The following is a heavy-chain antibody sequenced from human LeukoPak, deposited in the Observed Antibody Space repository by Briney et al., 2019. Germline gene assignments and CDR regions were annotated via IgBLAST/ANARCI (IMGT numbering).Heavy chain of an antibody. Sequence: GRSLRLSCAASGFTFDDHAMHWVRQAPGKGLEWVSGISWNSGKIGYADSVKGRFTIPRDNAKNSLYLQINSLRAEDTALYYCAKDVGYSFGSTFDYWGQGTLVTVSS. J-gene: IGHJ4*02. CDR2: ISWNSGKI. CDR1: GFTFDDHA. D-gene: IGHD5-18*01. CDR3: AKDVGYSFGSTFDY. V-gene: IGHV3-9*01.